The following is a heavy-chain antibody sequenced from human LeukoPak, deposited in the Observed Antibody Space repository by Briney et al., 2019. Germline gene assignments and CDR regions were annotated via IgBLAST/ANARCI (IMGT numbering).Heavy chain of an antibody. Sequence: GASVKVSCKASGGTFSSYTISWVRQAPGQGLEWMGRIIPILGIANYAQKFQGRVTITADKSTSTAYMELSSLRSEDTAVYYCATKGDSSGYYYDYWGQGTLVTVSS. J-gene: IGHJ4*02. CDR2: IIPILGIA. CDR1: GGTFSSYT. CDR3: ATKGDSSGYYYDY. V-gene: IGHV1-69*02. D-gene: IGHD3-22*01.